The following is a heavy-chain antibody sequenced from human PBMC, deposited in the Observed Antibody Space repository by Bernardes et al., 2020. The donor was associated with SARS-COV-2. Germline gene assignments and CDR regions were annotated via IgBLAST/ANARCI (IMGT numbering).Heavy chain of an antibody. Sequence: GGSLLLSCAASGFTFRSSAMNWVRQAPGPGLAWVSSISGSGSNTYYADSVKGRFTISRDNSKNTLYLQMNSLRAEDTAVYYCATEYSNLDYYFDYWGQGTLVTVSS. V-gene: IGHV3-23*01. CDR2: ISGSGSNT. J-gene: IGHJ4*02. D-gene: IGHD6-6*01. CDR3: ATEYSNLDYYFDY. CDR1: GFTFRSSA.